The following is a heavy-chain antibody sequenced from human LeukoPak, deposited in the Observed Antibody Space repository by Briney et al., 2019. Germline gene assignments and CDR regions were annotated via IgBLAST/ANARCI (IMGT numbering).Heavy chain of an antibody. CDR3: AREAYSSSWYFDY. CDR1: GFTFSSYA. CDR2: ISYDGSNK. D-gene: IGHD6-13*01. Sequence: PGGSLRLSCAASGFTFSSYAMHWVRQAPGKGLEWVAVISYDGSNKYYADSVKGRFTISRDNSKNTLYLQMNSLRAEDTAVYYCAREAYSSSWYFDYWGQGTLVTVSS. V-gene: IGHV3-30*04. J-gene: IGHJ4*02.